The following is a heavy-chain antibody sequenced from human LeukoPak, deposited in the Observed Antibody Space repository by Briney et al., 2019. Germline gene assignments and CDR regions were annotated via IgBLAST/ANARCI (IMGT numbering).Heavy chain of an antibody. D-gene: IGHD6-19*01. Sequence: SESLSLTCTVSGDSSTNSIYYWGWIRQPPGKGLEWIGSIDYSGSTYYNPSLKSRATISIDTSKNQFSLKLSSVTAADTAVYYCAREYTLYRSGWFLDYWGQGTVVTVSS. CDR1: GDSSTNSIYY. V-gene: IGHV4-39*07. CDR2: IDYSGST. CDR3: AREYTLYRSGWFLDY. J-gene: IGHJ4*02.